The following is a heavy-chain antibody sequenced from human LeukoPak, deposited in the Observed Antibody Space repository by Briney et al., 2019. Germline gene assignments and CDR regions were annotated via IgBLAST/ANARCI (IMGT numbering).Heavy chain of an antibody. D-gene: IGHD4-17*01. J-gene: IGHJ5*02. Sequence: SQTLSLTCTVSGDSISGADYYWSWNRQPPGKGLEWIAYVYYSGSTYYNPSLKSRLTISVDTSKNQFSLKLNSVTAADTAVYYCARGGGGSSTVTTYWFDPWGQGALVTVSS. CDR1: GDSISGADYY. CDR2: VYYSGST. CDR3: ARGGGGSSTVTTYWFDP. V-gene: IGHV4-30-4*01.